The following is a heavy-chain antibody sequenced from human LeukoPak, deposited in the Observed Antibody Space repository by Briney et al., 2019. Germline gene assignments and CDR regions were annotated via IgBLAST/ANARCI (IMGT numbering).Heavy chain of an antibody. CDR3: ARDQGRGWAQRSHSRFDP. D-gene: IGHD6-25*01. CDR1: GGSISSGDYY. V-gene: IGHV4-30-4*01. Sequence: PSETLSLTCTVSGGSISSGDYYWSWIRQPPGKGLEWIRYIYYSGSTYYNPSLKSRVTISVDRSKNQFSLKLSSVTAADTAVYYCARDQGRGWAQRSHSRFDPWGQGTLVTVSS. CDR2: IYYSGST. J-gene: IGHJ5*02.